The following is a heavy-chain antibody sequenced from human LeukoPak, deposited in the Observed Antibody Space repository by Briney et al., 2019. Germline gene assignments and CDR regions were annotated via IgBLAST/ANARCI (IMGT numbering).Heavy chain of an antibody. CDR2: IFHSGST. J-gene: IGHJ4*02. CDR3: ARIDNSNWYYFDY. D-gene: IGHD6-13*01. CDR1: GGSISSSNW. Sequence: SGTLLLTCAVSGGSISSSNWWSWVRQPPGKGLEWIAEIFHSGSTNYNPSFKSRVTISVDKSKNQFSLKLTSVTAADTAVYYCARIDNSNWYYFDYWGQGTLVTVSS. V-gene: IGHV4-4*02.